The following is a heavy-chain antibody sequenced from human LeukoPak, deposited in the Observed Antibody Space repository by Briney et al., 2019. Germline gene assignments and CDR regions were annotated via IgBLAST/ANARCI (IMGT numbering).Heavy chain of an antibody. CDR2: IHYSGST. D-gene: IGHD3-16*01. CDR3: AREYDHVWGSHLDY. CDR1: GGSFSGYY. V-gene: IGHV4-59*01. J-gene: IGHJ4*02. Sequence: SETLSLTCAVYGGSFSGYYWSWIRQPPGKGLEWIGYIHYSGSTTYNPSLKSRVTISVDTSKNQFSLKLSSVTAADTAIYYCAREYDHVWGSHLDYWGQGTLVTVSS.